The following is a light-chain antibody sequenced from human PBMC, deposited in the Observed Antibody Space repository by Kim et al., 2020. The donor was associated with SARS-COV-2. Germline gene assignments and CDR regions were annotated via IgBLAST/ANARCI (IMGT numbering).Light chain of an antibody. Sequence: DIHMTQSPSSLSASVGDRVTITCRASQNIDTNLNWYQQKPGKAPKLLIFGASSLQSGIPPRFSGSGSRTDFTLTISSLQPDVFATYYCQQAYTNIKSFGRGTKLEI. J-gene: IGKJ2*03. CDR3: QQAYTNIKS. CDR1: QNIDTN. V-gene: IGKV1-39*01. CDR2: GAS.